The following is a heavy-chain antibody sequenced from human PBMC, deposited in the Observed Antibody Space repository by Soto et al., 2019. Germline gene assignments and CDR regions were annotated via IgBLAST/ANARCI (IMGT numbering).Heavy chain of an antibody. J-gene: IGHJ4*02. CDR1: GFTFSDYY. CDR3: ARDLGWSPLGDS. V-gene: IGHV3-11*05. D-gene: IGHD7-27*01. CDR2: ISATKNYT. Sequence: QVQLVESGGGLVKPGGSLRLSCAASGFTFSDYYMSWIRQTPGKGLEWVSYISATKNYTDYADSVKGRFTISRDNASNSLYLQMNSLRAEDTGIYYCARDLGWSPLGDSWGQGTLVTVSS.